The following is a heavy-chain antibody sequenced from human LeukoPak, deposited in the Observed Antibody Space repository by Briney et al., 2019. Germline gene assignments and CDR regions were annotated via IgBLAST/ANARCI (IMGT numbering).Heavy chain of an antibody. V-gene: IGHV3-7*04. CDR2: IKENGNER. J-gene: IGHJ4*02. CDR1: GFTFSRSW. CDR3: ARLQSDYFNS. Sequence: GGSLRLSCVPSGFTFSRSWMSWVRQAPGKGLEWVANIKENGNERHYLDSVKGRFTISRDNAKNSLYLQMSSLRAEDTAVYFCARLQSDYFNSWGQGTLVTVSS.